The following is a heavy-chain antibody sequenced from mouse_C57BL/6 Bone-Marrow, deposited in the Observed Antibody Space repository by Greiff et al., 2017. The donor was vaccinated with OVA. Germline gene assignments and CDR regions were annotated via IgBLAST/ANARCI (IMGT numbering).Heavy chain of an antibody. CDR1: GYSITSGYY. CDR3: ARDDGFAY. Sequence: EVKLQESGPGLVKPSQSLSLTCSVTGYSITSGYYWNWIRQFPGNKLEWMGYRSYDGSNNYNPSLKNRISITRDTSKNQFFLKLNSVTTEDTATYYCARDDGFAYWGQGTLVTVSA. CDR2: RSYDGSN. V-gene: IGHV3-6*01. J-gene: IGHJ3*01.